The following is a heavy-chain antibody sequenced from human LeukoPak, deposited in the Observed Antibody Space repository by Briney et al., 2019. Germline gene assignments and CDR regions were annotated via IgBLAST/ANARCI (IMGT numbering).Heavy chain of an antibody. CDR1: GYTFTSYV. Sequence: EASVKVSCKASGYTFTSYVISWVRQAPGQGLEWMGWIIAYNGNTNYAQKLQGRVTMTTDTSTSTAYMELRSLRSDDTAVYYCARASLLDVVRGVISAFDIWGQGTMVTVSS. CDR3: ARASLLDVVRGVISAFDI. CDR2: IIAYNGNT. V-gene: IGHV1-18*01. D-gene: IGHD3-10*01. J-gene: IGHJ3*02.